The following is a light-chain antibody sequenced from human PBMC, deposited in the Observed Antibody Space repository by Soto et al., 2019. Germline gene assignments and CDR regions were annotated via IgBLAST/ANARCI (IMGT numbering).Light chain of an antibody. CDR2: VAS. CDR3: QQYNNWPRT. J-gene: IGKJ1*01. CDR1: QGIGDT. Sequence: EVVMTQSPATLSVSPGEGVTLSCRASQGIGDTLAWYQHKPGQAPRLLIYVASTRAAGVPARFSGSGSGTEFTLTISSLQSEDFAIYYCQQYNNWPRTFGQGTKVDIK. V-gene: IGKV3-15*01.